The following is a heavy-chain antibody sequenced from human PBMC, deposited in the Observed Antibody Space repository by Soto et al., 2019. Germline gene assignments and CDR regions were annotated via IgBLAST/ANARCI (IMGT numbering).Heavy chain of an antibody. V-gene: IGHV1-18*01. CDR1: GYTFTSYG. CDR2: INAYNGNT. Sequence: QVQLVQSGAEVKKPGASVKVSCKASGYTFTSYGISWVRQAPGQGLEWMGWINAYNGNTNYAQKLQGRVTMTTDSPTGTAYTKLRSLRSDHTAGYWCARGVRNGLIDNWGQGVVVTVAS. J-gene: IGHJ4*02. D-gene: IGHD2-8*01. CDR3: ARGVRNGLIDN.